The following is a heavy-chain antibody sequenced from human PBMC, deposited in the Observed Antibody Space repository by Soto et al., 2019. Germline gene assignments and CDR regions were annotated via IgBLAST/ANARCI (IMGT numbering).Heavy chain of an antibody. D-gene: IGHD2-2*01. CDR2: IKTNSDGGTV. CDR1: GFTFSNAW. CDR3: ATVYCATNSCYAPFDY. J-gene: IGHJ4*02. V-gene: IGHV3-15*01. Sequence: EVHLVESGGGLVKAGGSLRLSCAASGFTFSNAWMSWVRQAPGKGLEWIGRIKTNSDGGTVDYASPVKGRFTISRDDSKSMLCLDLNSLKTEDTGVYFCATVYCATNSCYAPFDYWGKGTLVTVSS.